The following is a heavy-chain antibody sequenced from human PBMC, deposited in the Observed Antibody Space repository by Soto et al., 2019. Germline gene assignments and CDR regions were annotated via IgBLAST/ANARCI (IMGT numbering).Heavy chain of an antibody. D-gene: IGHD3-10*01. V-gene: IGHV3-23*01. CDR2: ISGSGGST. CDR1: GFTFSSYA. Sequence: GGSLRLSCAASGFTFSSYAMSWVRQAPGKGLELVSAISGSGGSTYYADSVKGRFTISRDNSKNTLYLQMNSLRAEDTAVYYCAKDLFVDYYCSGSPYYFDYWGQGTLVTVSS. J-gene: IGHJ4*02. CDR3: AKDLFVDYYCSGSPYYFDY.